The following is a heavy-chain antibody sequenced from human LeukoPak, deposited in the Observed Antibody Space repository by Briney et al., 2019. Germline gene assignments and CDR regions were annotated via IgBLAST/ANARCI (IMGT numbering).Heavy chain of an antibody. Sequence: SVKVSCKASGGTFSSYAISWVRQAPGQGLEWMGGIIPIFGTANYAQKFQGRVTITADESTSTAYMELSSLRSEDTAVYYCAREPDIGYCSSPSCLNSYYFDYWGQRTLVTVSS. V-gene: IGHV1-69*13. J-gene: IGHJ4*02. CDR1: GGTFSSYA. CDR2: IIPIFGTA. D-gene: IGHD2-2*01. CDR3: AREPDIGYCSSPSCLNSYYFDY.